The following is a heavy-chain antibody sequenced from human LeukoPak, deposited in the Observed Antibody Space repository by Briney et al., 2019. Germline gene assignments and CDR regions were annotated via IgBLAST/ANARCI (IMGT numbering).Heavy chain of an antibody. CDR1: GLTFSSYS. CDR2: ISASGSGT. D-gene: IGHD3-10*01. V-gene: IGHV3-23*01. J-gene: IGHJ4*02. Sequence: GGSLRLSCAASGLTFSSYSMSWVRQAPGKGLFWVSGISASGSGTYYADSVKGRFTISRDNSKNTLYLQMNSLRAEDTAVYYCAGSKGGSGSFAYWGQGTLVTVSS. CDR3: AGSKGGSGSFAY.